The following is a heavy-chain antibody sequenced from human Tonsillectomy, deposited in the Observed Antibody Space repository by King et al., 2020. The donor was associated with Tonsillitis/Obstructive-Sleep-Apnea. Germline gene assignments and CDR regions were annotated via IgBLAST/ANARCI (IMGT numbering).Heavy chain of an antibody. CDR1: GGTFSSYA. CDR3: AGLGGSWNHGGAFDI. V-gene: IGHV1-69*12. D-gene: IGHD3-16*01. J-gene: IGHJ3*02. Sequence: QLVQSGAEVKKPGSSVKVSCKASGGTFSSYAISWVRQAPGQGLEWMGGIIPIFGTANYAQKFRGRVTITAHESTRTDYMELSSLRSEDTAVYYCAGLGGSWNHGGAFDIWGQGTMVTVSS. CDR2: IIPIFGTA.